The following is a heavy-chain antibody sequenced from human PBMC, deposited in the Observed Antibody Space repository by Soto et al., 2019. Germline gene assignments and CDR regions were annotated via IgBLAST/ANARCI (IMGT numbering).Heavy chain of an antibody. V-gene: IGHV1-3*01. CDR1: GYTFTGYA. CDR2: INAGNGNT. Sequence: ASVKVSCKASGYTFTGYAMHWVRQAPGQRLEWMGWINAGNGNTKYSQKFQGRVTITRDTSASTAYMELSSLRSEDTAVYYCARAVAVAADLEYWGQGALVSVSS. D-gene: IGHD6-19*01. CDR3: ARAVAVAADLEY. J-gene: IGHJ4*02.